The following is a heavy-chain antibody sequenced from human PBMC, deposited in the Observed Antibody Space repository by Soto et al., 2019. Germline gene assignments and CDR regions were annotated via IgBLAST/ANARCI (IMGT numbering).Heavy chain of an antibody. CDR3: AKQHTLYYYMDV. CDR1: GFTFSSYW. CDR2: INSDGSST. Sequence: GGSLRLSCAASGFTFSSYWMHWVRQAPGKGLVWVSRINSDGSSTSYADSVKGRFTISRDNAKNTLYLQMNSLRAEDTAVYYCAKQHTLYYYMDVWGKGTTVTVSS. J-gene: IGHJ6*03. V-gene: IGHV3-74*01. D-gene: IGHD1-1*01.